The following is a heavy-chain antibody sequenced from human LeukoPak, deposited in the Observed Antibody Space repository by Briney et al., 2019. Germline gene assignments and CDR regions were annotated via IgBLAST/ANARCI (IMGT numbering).Heavy chain of an antibody. D-gene: IGHD3-10*01. CDR3: AKYTFYYASGSYNLDS. CDR1: GFTFDDYA. J-gene: IGHJ4*02. CDR2: ISWNSGSI. V-gene: IGHV3-9*01. Sequence: GGSLRLSCAASGFTFDDYAMHWVRQAPGKGLEWVSGISWNSGSIGYADSVKGRFTISRDNAKNSLYLQMNSLRAEDTAVFYCAKYTFYYASGSYNLDSWGQGTLVTVSS.